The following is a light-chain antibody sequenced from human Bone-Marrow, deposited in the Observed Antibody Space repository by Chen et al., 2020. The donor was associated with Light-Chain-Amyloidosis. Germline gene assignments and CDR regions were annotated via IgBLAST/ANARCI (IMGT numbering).Light chain of an antibody. V-gene: IGLV3-1*01. Sequence: YDLTQPPAVSVSPGQTATISCSGDALGSKYVHWYQHKAGHSPVVVIYKDSKRPSGIPERFSGSNTGNTATLTISGTQPIDEADYYCQAWDSATGEVFGTGTTVTVL. J-gene: IGLJ1*01. CDR3: QAWDSATGEV. CDR1: ALGSKY. CDR2: KDS.